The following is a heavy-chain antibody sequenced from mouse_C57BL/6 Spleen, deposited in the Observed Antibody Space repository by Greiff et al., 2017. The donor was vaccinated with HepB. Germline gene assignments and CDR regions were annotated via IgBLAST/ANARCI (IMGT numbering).Heavy chain of an antibody. V-gene: IGHV1-59*01. CDR2: IDPSDSYT. Sequence: QVQLQQPGAELVRPGTSVKLSCKASGYTFTSYWMHWVKQRPGQGLEWIGVIDPSDSYTNYNQKFKGKATLTVDTSSSTAYMQLSSLTSEDSAVYCCAMGIYDGYYDYWGQGTTLTVSS. D-gene: IGHD2-3*01. CDR1: GYTFTSYW. CDR3: AMGIYDGYYDY. J-gene: IGHJ2*01.